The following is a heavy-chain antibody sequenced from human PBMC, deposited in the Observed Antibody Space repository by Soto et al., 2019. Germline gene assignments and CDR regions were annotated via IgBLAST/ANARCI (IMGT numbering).Heavy chain of an antibody. Sequence: GGSLRLSCAASGFTFSSYSMNWVRQAPGKGLEWVSSISSSSSYIYYADSVKGRFTISRDNAKNSLYLQMNSLRAEDTAVYYCARSYEVAGNCFDPWRQGTLVTASS. D-gene: IGHD6-19*01. J-gene: IGHJ5*02. CDR1: GFTFSSYS. V-gene: IGHV3-21*01. CDR2: ISSSSSYI. CDR3: ARSYEVAGNCFDP.